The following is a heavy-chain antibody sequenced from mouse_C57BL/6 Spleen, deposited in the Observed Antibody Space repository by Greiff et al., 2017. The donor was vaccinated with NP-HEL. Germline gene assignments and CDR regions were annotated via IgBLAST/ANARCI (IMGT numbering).Heavy chain of an antibody. CDR2: FYPGSGSI. V-gene: IGHV1-62-2*01. D-gene: IGHD1-1*01. CDR3: ARHEERYYGSSSYAMDY. CDR1: GYTFTEYT. J-gene: IGHJ4*01. Sequence: QVQLQQSGAELVNPGASVKLSCKASGYTFTEYTIHWVKQRSGQGLEWIGWFYPGSGSIKYNEKFKDKATLTADKSSSTVYMELSRLTSEDSAVYFCARHEERYYGSSSYAMDYWGQGTSVTVSS.